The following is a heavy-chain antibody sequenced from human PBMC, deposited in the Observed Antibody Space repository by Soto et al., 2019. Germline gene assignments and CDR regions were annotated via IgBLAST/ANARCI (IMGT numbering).Heavy chain of an antibody. D-gene: IGHD3-10*01. CDR3: ARDQDQHYYGSGTEKNWFDP. CDR1: GFTFSSYW. V-gene: IGHV3-7*01. J-gene: IGHJ5*02. CDR2: IKQDGSEK. Sequence: SGGSLRLSCAASGFTFSSYWMSWVCQAPGKGLEWVANIKQDGSEKYYVDSVKGRFTISRDNAKNSLYLQMNSLRAEDTAVYYCARDQDQHYYGSGTEKNWFDPWGQGTLVTVSS.